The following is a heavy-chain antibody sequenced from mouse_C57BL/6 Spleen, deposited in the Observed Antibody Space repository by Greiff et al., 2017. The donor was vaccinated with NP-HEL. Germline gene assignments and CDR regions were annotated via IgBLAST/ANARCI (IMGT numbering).Heavy chain of an antibody. V-gene: IGHV5-16*01. CDR3: ARAYYGSSRWYFDV. Sequence: ELKLVESEGGLVQPGSSMKLSCTASGFTFSDYYMAWVRQVPEKGLEWVANINYDGSSTYYLDSLKSRFIISRDNAKNILYLQMSSLKSEDTATYYCARAYYGSSRWYFDVWGTGTTVTVSS. CDR1: GFTFSDYY. J-gene: IGHJ1*03. D-gene: IGHD1-1*01. CDR2: INYDGSST.